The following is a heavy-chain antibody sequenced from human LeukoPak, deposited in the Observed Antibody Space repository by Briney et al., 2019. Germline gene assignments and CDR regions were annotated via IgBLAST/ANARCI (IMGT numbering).Heavy chain of an antibody. J-gene: IGHJ2*01. CDR3: ARDRSFYWYFDL. Sequence: GGSLRLSCAASGFAFSDYAMSWVRQAPGKGLEWVSGLGGSGDTSYYADSVKGRFTISRDNAKNSVYLQMNSLRAEDTAVYYCARDRSFYWYFDLWGRGTLVTVSS. V-gene: IGHV3-23*01. CDR2: LGGSGDTS. D-gene: IGHD1-26*01. CDR1: GFAFSDYA.